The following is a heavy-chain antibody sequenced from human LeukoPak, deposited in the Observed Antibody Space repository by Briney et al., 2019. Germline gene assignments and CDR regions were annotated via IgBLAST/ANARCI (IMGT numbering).Heavy chain of an antibody. CDR1: GLTVSSDY. Sequence: GGSLRLSCAASGLTVSSDYMNWVRQAPGKGLEWVAVISYDGSNKYYADSVKGRFTISRDNSKNTLYLQMNSLRAEDTAVYYCARAPEQWLVPDYFDYWGQGTQVTVSS. CDR3: ARAPEQWLVPDYFDY. J-gene: IGHJ4*02. V-gene: IGHV3-30*03. D-gene: IGHD6-19*01. CDR2: ISYDGSNK.